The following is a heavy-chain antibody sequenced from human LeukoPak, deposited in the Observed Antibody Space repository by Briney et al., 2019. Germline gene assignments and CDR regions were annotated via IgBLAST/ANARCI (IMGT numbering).Heavy chain of an antibody. CDR3: AKRGPIYSASPGNYFDY. J-gene: IGHJ4*02. CDR1: GFTFSTYG. D-gene: IGHD3-10*01. CDR2: XXGNDEGT. V-gene: IGHV3-23*01. Sequence: GGSLRLSCVASGFTFSTYGMTWVRQAPGKXXXXXXXXXGNDEGTYYAXXXXXXXTISRDNSKNTLYLQMNSLRAEDTAVYYXAKRGPIYSASPGNYFDYWGQGTLVTVSS.